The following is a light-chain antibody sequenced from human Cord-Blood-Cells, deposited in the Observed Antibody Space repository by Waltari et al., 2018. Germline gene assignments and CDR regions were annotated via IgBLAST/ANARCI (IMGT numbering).Light chain of an antibody. V-gene: IGKV1-39*01. J-gene: IGKJ2*03. CDR1: QSISSY. CDR3: KQSYSTPYS. CDR2: AAS. Sequence: DIQMTQSPSSLSASVVNRVTITCRESQSISSYLNWYQQKPGKAPKLMIYAASILQSGVPSRFSGSGSGTDFTLTISSLQPEDFATYYCKQSYSTPYSFGQGTKLEIK.